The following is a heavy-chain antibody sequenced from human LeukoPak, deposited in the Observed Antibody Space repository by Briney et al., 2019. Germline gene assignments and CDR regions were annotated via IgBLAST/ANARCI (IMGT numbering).Heavy chain of an antibody. CDR2: IKQDESER. V-gene: IGHV3-7*01. CDR3: AIERGGYYESSGQYLLYYFDY. J-gene: IGHJ4*02. D-gene: IGHD3-22*01. Sequence: PGGSPRLSCAASGFTFSDYWMTWVRQAPGKGLEWVANIKQDESERYYVDSVKGRFTISRDNAKNSLYLQMNSLRVEDTAVYYCAIERGGYYESSGQYLLYYFDYWGQGTLVTVSS. CDR1: GFTFSDYW.